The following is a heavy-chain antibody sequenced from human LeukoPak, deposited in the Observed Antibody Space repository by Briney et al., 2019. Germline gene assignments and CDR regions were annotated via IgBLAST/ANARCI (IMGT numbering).Heavy chain of an antibody. J-gene: IGHJ5*02. Sequence: PGGSLRLSCAASGFTFKNYAMHWVRQAPGKGLEWVSVISGDGSSTHYTDSVKGRFTISRDNSKDSLYLQMNSLRSEDTALQYCAKDLRGYGNSDNWCDRWGQGTLVTVSS. CDR3: AKDLRGYGNSDNWCDR. CDR1: GFTFKNYA. CDR2: ISGDGSST. D-gene: IGHD2/OR15-2a*01. V-gene: IGHV3-43*02.